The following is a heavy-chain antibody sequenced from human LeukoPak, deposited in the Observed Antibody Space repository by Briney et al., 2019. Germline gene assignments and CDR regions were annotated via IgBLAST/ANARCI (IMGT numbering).Heavy chain of an antibody. CDR2: IDTSGST. Sequence: SETLSLTCTVSGGSISSGSYYWSWIRQPAGKGLEWIGRIDTSGSTNYNPSLRSRVTISLDTSKNLFSLTLSSVTAADTAVYYCARPRVNYDFWRTAFDIWGQGTMVTVSS. CDR1: GGSISSGSYY. CDR3: ARPRVNYDFWRTAFDI. D-gene: IGHD3-3*01. V-gene: IGHV4-61*02. J-gene: IGHJ3*02.